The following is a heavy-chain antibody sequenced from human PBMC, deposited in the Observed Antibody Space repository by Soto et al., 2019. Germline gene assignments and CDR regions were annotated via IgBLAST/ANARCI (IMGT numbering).Heavy chain of an antibody. J-gene: IGHJ4*02. CDR1: GFTFSSHA. Sequence: EVQLLESGGGLVQPGGALRLSCAASGFTFSSHAMSWVRQAPGKGLEWISSISAGSEGAYYADSVKGRFTISRDNSNNTLYLQMNSLRAEDMAVYYCARDLWWYLHWGQGTLVTVSS. CDR3: ARDLWWYLH. CDR2: ISAGSEGA. D-gene: IGHD2-15*01. V-gene: IGHV3-23*01.